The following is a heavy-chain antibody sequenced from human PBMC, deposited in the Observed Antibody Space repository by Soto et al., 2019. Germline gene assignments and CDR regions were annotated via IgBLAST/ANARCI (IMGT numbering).Heavy chain of an antibody. CDR2: VSASGLNT. D-gene: IGHD4-17*01. CDR3: ARVSHDYGGVFDY. CDR1: WFTLSPHA. Sequence: PGGSPRLSLATPWFTLSPHALAPGPQAPGKGLEWVSGVSASGLNTDYADPVKGRFYISRDNSKNTLYLQMNSLRAEDTAVYYCARVSHDYGGVFDYWGQGTLVTVSS. V-gene: IGHV3-23*01. J-gene: IGHJ4*02.